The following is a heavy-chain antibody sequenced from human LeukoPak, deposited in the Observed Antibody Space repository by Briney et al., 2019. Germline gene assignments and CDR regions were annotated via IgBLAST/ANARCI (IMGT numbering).Heavy chain of an antibody. CDR3: AKRSRDVVLGYMDV. CDR1: GFTFSSYA. J-gene: IGHJ6*03. D-gene: IGHD2-15*01. V-gene: IGHV3-30-3*02. Sequence: GGSLRLSCAASGFTFSSYAMHWVRQAPGKGLEWVAVISYDGSNKYYADSVKGRFTISRDNSKNTLYLQMNSLRAEDTAVYYCAKRSRDVVLGYMDVWGKGTTVTVSS. CDR2: ISYDGSNK.